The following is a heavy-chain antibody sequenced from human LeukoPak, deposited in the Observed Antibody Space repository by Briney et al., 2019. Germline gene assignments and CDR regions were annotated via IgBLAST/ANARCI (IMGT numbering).Heavy chain of an antibody. CDR3: ARVSKPYSSSSAEFDY. V-gene: IGHV1-2*06. CDR1: GYTFTGYY. J-gene: IGHJ4*02. D-gene: IGHD6-6*01. Sequence: ASVKVSCKASGYTFTGYYMHWVQQAPGQGLEWMGRINPNSGGTNYAQKFQGRVTMTRDTSISTAYMELSRLRSDDTAVYYCARVSKPYSSSSAEFDYWGQGTLVTVSS. CDR2: INPNSGGT.